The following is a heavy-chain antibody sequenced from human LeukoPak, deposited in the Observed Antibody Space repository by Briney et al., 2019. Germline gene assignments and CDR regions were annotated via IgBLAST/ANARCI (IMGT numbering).Heavy chain of an antibody. CDR1: GGSISSGTYY. CDR3: ARGPGYSSTTDAFEI. Sequence: SETLSLTCTVSGGSISSGTYYWSWIRQPAGKGLEWIGRFYTSGSTNYNPSLKSRVTISVDTSKNQFSLKLSSVTAADTAVYYCARGPGYSSTTDAFEIWGQGTMVTVSS. D-gene: IGHD6-13*01. J-gene: IGHJ3*02. V-gene: IGHV4-61*02. CDR2: FYTSGST.